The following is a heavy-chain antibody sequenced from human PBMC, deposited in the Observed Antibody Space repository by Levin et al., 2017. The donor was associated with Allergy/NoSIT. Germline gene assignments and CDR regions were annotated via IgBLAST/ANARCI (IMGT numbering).Heavy chain of an antibody. CDR1: GGTFSSYA. CDR3: AREGSLPYYGMDV. Sequence: VASVKVSCKASGGTFSSYAISWVRQAPGQGLEWMGGIIPIFGTANYAQKFQGRVTITADKSTSTAYMELSSLRSEDTAVYYCAREGSLPYYGMDVWGQGTTVTVSS. J-gene: IGHJ6*02. V-gene: IGHV1-69*06. CDR2: IIPIFGTA.